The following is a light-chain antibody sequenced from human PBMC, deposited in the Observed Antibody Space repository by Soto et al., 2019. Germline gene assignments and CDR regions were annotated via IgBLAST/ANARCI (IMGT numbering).Light chain of an antibody. V-gene: IGLV1-40*01. CDR1: SSNIGAGYD. CDR3: QSYDSSLSGSV. CDR2: GNN. J-gene: IGLJ1*01. Sequence: QAVVTQPPSVSGAPGQRVTISCTGSSSNIGAGYDVHWYQQLPGTAPKLLIYGNNNRPSGVPDRFSGSKSGTSASLAITGLQAEDEADYYCQSYDSSLSGSVFRTGTKLTVL.